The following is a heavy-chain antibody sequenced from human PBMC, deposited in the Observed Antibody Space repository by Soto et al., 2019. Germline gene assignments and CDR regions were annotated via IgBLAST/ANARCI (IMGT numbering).Heavy chain of an antibody. CDR3: ARHEYGDYYYDYYYLDV. CDR1: GGSISSSSYY. D-gene: IGHD4-17*01. V-gene: IGHV4-39*01. J-gene: IGHJ6*03. Sequence: SETLSLTCTVSGGSISSSSYYWGWIRQPPGKGLEWIGSIYYSGSTYYNPSLKSRVTISVDTSKNQFSLKLSSVTAADTAVYYCARHEYGDYYYDYYYLDVWGKGTTVTFSS. CDR2: IYYSGST.